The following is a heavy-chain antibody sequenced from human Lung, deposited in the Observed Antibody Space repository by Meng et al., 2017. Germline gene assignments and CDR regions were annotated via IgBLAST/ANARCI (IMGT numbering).Heavy chain of an antibody. CDR2: LIAVFDKT. CDR1: GGSFSTHT. J-gene: IGHJ4*02. D-gene: IGHD1-14*01. CDR3: ARGRRNEPLFDY. V-gene: IGHV1-69*13. Sequence: QVQWVQAGAEGKKPGASGKVACKTSGGSFSTHTFSWVRQAPGQGLEWMGGLIAVFDKTKAAPRFQDRVTFTADESTSTAYMELSSLTFDDTAVYFCARGRRNEPLFDYWGQGTLVTVSS.